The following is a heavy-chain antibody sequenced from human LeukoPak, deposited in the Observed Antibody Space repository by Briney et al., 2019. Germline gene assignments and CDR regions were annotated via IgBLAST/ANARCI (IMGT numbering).Heavy chain of an antibody. V-gene: IGHV3-7*01. Sequence: GGSLRLSCAASGFTFSAYWMSWVRQAPGKGLEWVANIKQDGSEKNYVDSVKGRFTISRDNAKNSLYLQMNSLRAEDTAVYYCARDYYRGAFDIWGQGTMVSVSS. J-gene: IGHJ3*02. CDR1: GFTFSAYW. CDR3: ARDYYRGAFDI. CDR2: IKQDGSEK. D-gene: IGHD3-10*01.